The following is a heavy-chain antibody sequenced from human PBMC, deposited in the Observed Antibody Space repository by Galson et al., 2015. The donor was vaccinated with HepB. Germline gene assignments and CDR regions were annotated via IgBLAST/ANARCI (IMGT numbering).Heavy chain of an antibody. V-gene: IGHV3-74*01. D-gene: IGHD1-14*01. CDR1: GFTFSRNW. J-gene: IGHJ6*02. Sequence: SLRLSCAASGFTFSRNWMHWVRQGPGKGLVWVSRINTDGSGTTYADSVKGRFTISRDNAKNTLYLQMNSLRAEDTAVYYCARDLATTTRFFYYGMDVWGQGTTVTVSS. CDR2: INTDGSGT. CDR3: ARDLATTTRFFYYGMDV.